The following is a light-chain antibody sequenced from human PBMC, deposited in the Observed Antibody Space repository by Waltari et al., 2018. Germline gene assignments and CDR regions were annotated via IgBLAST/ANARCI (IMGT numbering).Light chain of an antibody. CDR2: DAS. J-gene: IGKJ2*03. CDR3: QQYASPYR. CDR1: QRVTGGF. Sequence: EIVLTQSPGTLSLSPGERAALSCRASQRVTGGFLAWYQQKPGQAPRLLIYDASSRATDIQDRFSGSGSGTDFTLTIDKLEPEDFAVYYCQQYASPYRFGQGTKLEI. V-gene: IGKV3-20*01.